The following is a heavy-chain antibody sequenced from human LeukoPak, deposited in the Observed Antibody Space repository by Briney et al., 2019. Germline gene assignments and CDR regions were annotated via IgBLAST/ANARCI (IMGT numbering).Heavy chain of an antibody. CDR1: GFTFSSYA. V-gene: IGHV3-23*01. Sequence: PGGSLRLSCAASGFTFSSYAMSWVRQAPGKGLEWVSAISGSGGSTYYADSVKGRFTISRDNSKNTLYLQMDSLRAEDTAVYYCEKSFCSSTSCPRGYFDLWGRGTLVTVSS. CDR2: ISGSGGST. J-gene: IGHJ2*01. D-gene: IGHD2-2*01. CDR3: EKSFCSSTSCPRGYFDL.